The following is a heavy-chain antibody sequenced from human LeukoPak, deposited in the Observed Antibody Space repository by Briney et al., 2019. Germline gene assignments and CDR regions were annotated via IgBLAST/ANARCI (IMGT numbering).Heavy chain of an antibody. CDR1: GFTFSGYA. D-gene: IGHD6-13*01. J-gene: IGHJ5*02. CDR3: AKDGSYSSWYWFDP. CDR2: IIGSGSGT. Sequence: GGSLRLSCAASGFTFSGYAMTWVRQAPGRGLEWVSRIIGSGSGTYYADSVKGRFTISRDNSKNTVFLQMNSLRAEDTAVYFCAKDGSYSSWYWFDPWGQGTLVTVSS. V-gene: IGHV3-23*01.